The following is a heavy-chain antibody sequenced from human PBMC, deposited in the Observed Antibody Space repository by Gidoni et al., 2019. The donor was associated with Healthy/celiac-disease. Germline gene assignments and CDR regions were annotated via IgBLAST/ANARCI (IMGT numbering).Heavy chain of an antibody. J-gene: IGHJ2*01. CDR2: ISAYNGNT. Sequence: QVQLVQSGAEVKKPGASVKVSCKASGYTFTSYGIRWVLQAPEQGLEWMGWISAYNGNTNYAQKLQGRVTMSTETSTSKAYMGLRSLRSDDTAVYYCARVGTIWGFWSGYVHSEGWYFDLWGRGTLVTVSS. V-gene: IGHV1-18*01. CDR1: GYTFTSYG. D-gene: IGHD3-3*01. CDR3: ARVGTIWGFWSGYVHSEGWYFDL.